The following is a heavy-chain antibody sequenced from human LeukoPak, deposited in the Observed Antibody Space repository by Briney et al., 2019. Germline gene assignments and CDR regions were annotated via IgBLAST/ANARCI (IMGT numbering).Heavy chain of an antibody. J-gene: IGHJ4*02. Sequence: GASVKVSCKVSGYTLTELSMHWVRQAPGKGLERMGGFDPEDGETIYAQKFQGRVTMTEDTSTDTAYMELSSLRSADTAVYYCATHQGVVPSDMGYFDYWGQGTLVTVSS. CDR3: ATHQGVVPSDMGYFDY. CDR2: FDPEDGET. D-gene: IGHD2-2*01. CDR1: GYTLTELS. V-gene: IGHV1-24*01.